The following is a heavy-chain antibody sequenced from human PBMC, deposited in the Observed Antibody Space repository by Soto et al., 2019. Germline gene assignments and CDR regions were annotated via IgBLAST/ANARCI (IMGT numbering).Heavy chain of an antibody. V-gene: IGHV4-31*03. J-gene: IGHJ6*04. CDR1: GGSISSGGYY. Sequence: SETLSLTCTVSGGSISSGGYYWSWIRQHPGKGLEWIGYIYYSGSTYYNPSLKSRVTISVDTSKNQFSLKLSSVTAADTAVYYCARDKSPYYYGSGSYLDVWGKGTTVTVSS. D-gene: IGHD3-10*01. CDR3: ARDKSPYYYGSGSYLDV. CDR2: IYYSGST.